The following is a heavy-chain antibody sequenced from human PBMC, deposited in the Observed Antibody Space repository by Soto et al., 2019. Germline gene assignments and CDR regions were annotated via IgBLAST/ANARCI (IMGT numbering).Heavy chain of an antibody. CDR3: ARGLRNGGGSCYSYSCYYYGMDV. Sequence: GGSLRLSCAASGFTFSSYSMHWVRQAPGKGLEWVAVISYDGSNKYYADSVKGRFTISRDNSKNTLYLQMNSLRAEDTAVYYCARGLRNGGGSCYSYSCYYYGMDVWGQGTTVTVSS. V-gene: IGHV3-30-3*01. D-gene: IGHD2-15*01. J-gene: IGHJ6*02. CDR2: ISYDGSNK. CDR1: GFTFSSYS.